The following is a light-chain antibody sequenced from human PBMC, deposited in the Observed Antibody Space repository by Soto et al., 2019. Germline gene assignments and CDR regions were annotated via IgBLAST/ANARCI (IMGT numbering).Light chain of an antibody. Sequence: QSVLTQPPSVSAAPGQKVTISCSGSSSNIGNNYVSWYQQLPGTAPKRLIYDNNKRPSGIPDRFSGSKSGTSATLGITGLQTGDEADYYCGTWDSSLSAGVFGTGTKLTVL. V-gene: IGLV1-51*01. J-gene: IGLJ1*01. CDR2: DNN. CDR3: GTWDSSLSAGV. CDR1: SSNIGNNY.